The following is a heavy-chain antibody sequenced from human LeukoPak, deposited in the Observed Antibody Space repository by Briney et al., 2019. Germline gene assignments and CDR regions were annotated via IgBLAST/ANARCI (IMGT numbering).Heavy chain of an antibody. V-gene: IGHV3-23*01. CDR2: ISGSGGST. D-gene: IGHD4-11*01. CDR1: GFTFSNYA. Sequence: GGSLRRSGAASGFTFSNYARSWVRQAPGKGLERVSAISGSGGSTYYADSVKGRFTISRDNSKNTLYLQINSLRAEDTAVYYCAKDRFTVPRRHTIFDYWGQGTLVTVST. CDR3: AKDRFTVPRRHTIFDY. J-gene: IGHJ4*02.